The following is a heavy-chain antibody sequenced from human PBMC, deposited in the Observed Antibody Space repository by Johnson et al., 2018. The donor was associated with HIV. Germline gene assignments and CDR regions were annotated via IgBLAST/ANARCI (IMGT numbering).Heavy chain of an antibody. CDR2: ISYDGSNK. J-gene: IGHJ3*02. Sequence: QVQLVESGGGVVQPGGSLRLSCAASGFTFSSYGMPWVRQAPGKGLEWVAVISYDGSNKYYADSVKGRFTISRDNSKNTLYLQMNSLRAEDTAVYYCARSNWANFDAFDIWGQGTMVTVSS. CDR3: ARSNWANFDAFDI. D-gene: IGHD7-27*01. V-gene: IGHV3-30*19. CDR1: GFTFSSYG.